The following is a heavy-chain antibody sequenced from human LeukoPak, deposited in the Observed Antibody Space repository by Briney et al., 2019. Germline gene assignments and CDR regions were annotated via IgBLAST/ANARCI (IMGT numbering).Heavy chain of an antibody. CDR1: GNYW. Sequence: GGSLRLSCAASGNYWMHWVRQAPGKGLVWVSHINSDGSWTSYADSVKGRFTISKDNAKNTVYLQMNSLRAEDTAVYYCARDGRLEQQLIDDPFDYWGQGTLVTVSS. CDR3: ARDGRLEQQLIDDPFDY. CDR2: INSDGSWT. J-gene: IGHJ4*02. D-gene: IGHD6-13*01. V-gene: IGHV3-74*01.